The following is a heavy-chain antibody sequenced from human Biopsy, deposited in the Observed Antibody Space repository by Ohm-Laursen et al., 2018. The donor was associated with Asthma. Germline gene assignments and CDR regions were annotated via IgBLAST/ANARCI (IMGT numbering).Heavy chain of an antibody. Sequence: SLRLSCTALGFAVSRDHMFWVRQAPGKCLEWVSVIYSGGTSHTADSVRGRFTISRDYSKNTLYLQMHSLRAEDTAVYYCARGDSSNWSHYYFDYWGQGTLVTVSS. CDR3: ARGDSSNWSHYYFDY. V-gene: IGHV3-53*01. J-gene: IGHJ4*02. D-gene: IGHD3-22*01. CDR2: IYSGGTS. CDR1: GFAVSRDH.